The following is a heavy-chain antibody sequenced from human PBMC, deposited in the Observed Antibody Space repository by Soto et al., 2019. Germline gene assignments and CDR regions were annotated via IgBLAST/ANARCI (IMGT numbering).Heavy chain of an antibody. CDR2: MNPNSGNT. J-gene: IGHJ4*02. CDR1: GYTFTSYD. Sequence: QEQLVQSGAEVKKPGASVKVYFKASGYTFTSYDINCLGKATGQGLEWMGWMNPNSGNTGYAQKFQGRVTMTRNTSIGRAYMVLSSLRSDDTAVHYCARTHYGYNVDYGGQGTMINGSS. V-gene: IGHV1-8*01. CDR3: ARTHYGYNVDY. D-gene: IGHD1-1*01.